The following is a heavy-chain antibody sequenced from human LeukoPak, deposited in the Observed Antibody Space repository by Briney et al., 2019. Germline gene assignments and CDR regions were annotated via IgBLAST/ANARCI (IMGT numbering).Heavy chain of an antibody. D-gene: IGHD5-24*01. Sequence: PGRSLRLSCAASGFTFSSYGMHWVRQAPGKGLEWVAAISYDGSNKYYADSVKGRFSISRDSSKNTLYLQMNSLSGEDTAVYYCAKTPDRRDAYRISPPFDFWGQGSLVTVSS. V-gene: IGHV3-30*18. CDR3: AKTPDRRDAYRISPPFDF. J-gene: IGHJ4*02. CDR2: ISYDGSNK. CDR1: GFTFSSYG.